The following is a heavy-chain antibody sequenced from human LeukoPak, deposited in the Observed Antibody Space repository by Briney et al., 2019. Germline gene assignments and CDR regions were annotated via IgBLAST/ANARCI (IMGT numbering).Heavy chain of an antibody. J-gene: IGHJ5*02. CDR2: INHSGST. CDR1: GGSFSGYY. V-gene: IGHV4-34*01. CDR3: ARAVGFRFDL. Sequence: SETLSLTCAVYGGSFSGYYWSWIRQPPGKGLEWIGEINHSGSTNYNPSLKSRVTISVDTSKNQFSLKLSSVTAADTAVYYCARAVGFRFDLWGQGTPVTVSS.